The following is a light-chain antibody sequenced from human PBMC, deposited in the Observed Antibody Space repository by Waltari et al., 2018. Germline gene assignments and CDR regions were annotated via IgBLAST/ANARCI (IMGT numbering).Light chain of an antibody. CDR3: QQYYTTLYT. Sequence: DIVMTQSPDSLAVSLGERATINCKSSQSLLYSSNNKNYLAWYQQQPGQPPKLLVYWASTRESGVPDRFSGSGSGTDFTLTISSLQAEDVAVYYCQQYYTTLYTFGQGTKLEIK. J-gene: IGKJ2*01. V-gene: IGKV4-1*01. CDR1: QSLLYSSNNKNY. CDR2: WAS.